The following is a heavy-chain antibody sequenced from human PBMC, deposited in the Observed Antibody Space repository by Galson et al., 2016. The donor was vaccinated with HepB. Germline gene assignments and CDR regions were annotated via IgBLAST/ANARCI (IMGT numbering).Heavy chain of an antibody. CDR1: GFTFSSYG. V-gene: IGHV3-30*03. CDR3: ARSVIELVPTASQNFDL. CDR2: ISYDGSNK. J-gene: IGHJ4*01. D-gene: IGHD2-2*01. Sequence: SLRLSCAASGFTFSSYGMHWVRQAPGKGLEWVAVISYDGSNKYYADSVRGRFTISRDNSKNTLFLQMNSLRAEDTAVYYCARSVIELVPTASQNFDLWGHGTLVTVSP.